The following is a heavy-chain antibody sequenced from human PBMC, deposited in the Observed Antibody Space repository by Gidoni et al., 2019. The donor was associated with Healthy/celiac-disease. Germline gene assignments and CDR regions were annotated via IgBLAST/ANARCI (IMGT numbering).Heavy chain of an antibody. Sequence: QVQLQESGPGLVKPSQTLSLTCTVSGGSISSGSYYWSWIRQPAGKGLEWIGRIYTSGSTNYNPSLKSRVTISVDTSKNQFSLKLSSVTAADTAVYYCARGRDYGGNSNWGQGTLVTVSS. CDR2: IYTSGST. CDR3: ARGRDYGGNSN. J-gene: IGHJ4*02. V-gene: IGHV4-61*02. CDR1: GGSISSGSYY. D-gene: IGHD4-17*01.